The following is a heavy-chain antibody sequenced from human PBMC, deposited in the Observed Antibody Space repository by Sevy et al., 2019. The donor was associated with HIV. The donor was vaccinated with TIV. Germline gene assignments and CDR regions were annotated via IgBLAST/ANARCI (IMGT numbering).Heavy chain of an antibody. D-gene: IGHD6-13*01. CDR2: NSAYNGNT. CDR1: GYTFTSYG. Sequence: ASVKVSCKASGYTFTSYGISWVRQAPGQGLEWLGWNSAYNGNTNYAQKLQGRVTMTTDTSTRTAYMELRSLRSDDTAVYYCARYGADSSSWYWFDPWGQGTLVTVSS. J-gene: IGHJ5*02. V-gene: IGHV1-18*04. CDR3: ARYGADSSSWYWFDP.